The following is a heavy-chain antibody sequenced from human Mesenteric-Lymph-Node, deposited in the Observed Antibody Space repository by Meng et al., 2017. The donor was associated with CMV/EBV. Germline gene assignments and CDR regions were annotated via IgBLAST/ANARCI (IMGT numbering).Heavy chain of an antibody. D-gene: IGHD1-26*01. CDR2: IKSKTDGGTT. CDR1: GFSFTSAW. CDR3: TTYRAGGLDV. V-gene: IGHV3-15*01. J-gene: IGHJ6*02. Sequence: GGSLRLSCAASGFSFTSAWMSWVRQAPGEGLEWVGHIKSKTDGGTTDYAAPLKGRVTISRDDSKSTIYLQVNSLKTEDTAVYYCTTYRAGGLDVWGQGTAVTVSS.